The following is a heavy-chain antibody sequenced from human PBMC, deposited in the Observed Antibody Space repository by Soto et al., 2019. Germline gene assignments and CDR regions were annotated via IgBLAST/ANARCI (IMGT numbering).Heavy chain of an antibody. Sequence: GGSLILSCAASGFTFGSYAMSWVRQAPGKGLEWVSAISGSGGSTYYADSVKGRFTISRDNSKNTLYLQMNSLRAEDTAVYYCAKDLVSRGLLLRLGYFFDYWGQGTLVTVSS. CDR1: GFTFGSYA. J-gene: IGHJ4*02. CDR2: ISGSGGST. D-gene: IGHD3-22*01. V-gene: IGHV3-23*01. CDR3: AKDLVSRGLLLRLGYFFDY.